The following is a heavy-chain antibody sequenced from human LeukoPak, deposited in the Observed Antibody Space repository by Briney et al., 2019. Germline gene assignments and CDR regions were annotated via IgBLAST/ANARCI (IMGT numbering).Heavy chain of an antibody. D-gene: IGHD3-16*01. Sequence: SETLSLTCTVSGGSVSNYYWSWIRQSPGKGLEWIGYIYYSGSTNYNPSLKSRVTISVDTSKNQFSLKLSSVTAADTAVYYCARVITVRGVIFDYWGQGTLVTVSS. J-gene: IGHJ4*02. CDR3: ARVITVRGVIFDY. CDR1: GGSVSNYY. CDR2: IYYSGST. V-gene: IGHV4-59*02.